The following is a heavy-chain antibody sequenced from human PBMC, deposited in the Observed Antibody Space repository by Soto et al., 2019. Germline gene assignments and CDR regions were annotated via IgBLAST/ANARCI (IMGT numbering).Heavy chain of an antibody. CDR1: VGTLSDHG. CDR3: ARVVYGSGNYYTGPSAFDI. Sequence: QVQLEQSGAEVKKPGSSVKVSCKAAVGTLSDHGVAWLRQAPGQGLEWMGGTIPVFNTAKYAQKFQGRVTVPADKFTNIAYMELSSLRSEDTAFYFCARVVYGSGNYYTGPSAFDIWGQGTIVIGYS. CDR2: TIPVFNTA. D-gene: IGHD3-10*01. J-gene: IGHJ3*02. V-gene: IGHV1-69*06.